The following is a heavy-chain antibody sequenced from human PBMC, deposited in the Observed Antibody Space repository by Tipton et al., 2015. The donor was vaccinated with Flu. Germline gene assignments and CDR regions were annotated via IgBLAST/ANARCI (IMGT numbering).Heavy chain of an antibody. CDR3: ARHGYYDILTGYYSWFDP. CDR1: GYSISSGYY. J-gene: IGHJ5*02. CDR2: IYHSGST. D-gene: IGHD3-9*01. Sequence: LRLSCAVSGYSISSGYYWGWIRQPPGKGLEWIGSIYHSGSTYYNPSLKSRVTISVDTSKNQFSLKLGSVTAADTAVYYCARHGYYDILTGYYSWFDPWGQGTLVTVSS. V-gene: IGHV4-38-2*01.